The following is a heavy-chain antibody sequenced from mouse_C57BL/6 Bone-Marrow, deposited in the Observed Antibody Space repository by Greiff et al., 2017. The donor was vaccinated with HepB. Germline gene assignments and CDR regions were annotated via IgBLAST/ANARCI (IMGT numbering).Heavy chain of an antibody. V-gene: IGHV1-39*01. CDR2: INPNYGTT. Sequence: VQLQQSGPELVKPGASVKISCKASGYSFTDYNMNWVKQSNGKSLEWIGVINPNYGTTSYNQKFKGKATLTVDQSSSTAYMQLNILTSEYSAVYYCAPYFYGFYAIDYWGHGTSVTVSS. CDR1: GYSFTDYN. D-gene: IGHD1-1*01. CDR3: APYFYGFYAIDY. J-gene: IGHJ4*01.